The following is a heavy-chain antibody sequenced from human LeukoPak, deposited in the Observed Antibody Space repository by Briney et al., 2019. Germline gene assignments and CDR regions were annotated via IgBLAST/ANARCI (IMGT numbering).Heavy chain of an antibody. J-gene: IGHJ4*02. CDR2: ISSSGSTL. V-gene: IGHV3-48*03. Sequence: GRSLRLSCAASGFTFSSYEMNWVRQAPGKGLEWVSYISSSGSTLYYADSVKGRFTISRDNAKNSLYLQMNSLRAEDTAVYYCARLGDGYNRAYFDYWGQGTLVTVPS. CDR1: GFTFSSYE. D-gene: IGHD5-24*01. CDR3: ARLGDGYNRAYFDY.